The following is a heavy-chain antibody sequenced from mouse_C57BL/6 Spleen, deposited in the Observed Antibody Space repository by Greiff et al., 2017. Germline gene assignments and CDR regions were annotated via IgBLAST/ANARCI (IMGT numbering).Heavy chain of an antibody. CDR2: ISYDGSN. V-gene: IGHV3-6*01. CDR1: GYSITSGYY. Sequence: EVKLVESGPGLVKPSQSLSLTCSVTGYSITSGYYWNWIRQFPGNKLEWMGYISYDGSNNYNPSLKNRISITRDTSKNQFFLKLNSVTTEDTATYDGARGPIYYDYFDYWGQGTTLTVSA. D-gene: IGHD2-4*01. J-gene: IGHJ2*01. CDR3: ARGPIYYDYFDY.